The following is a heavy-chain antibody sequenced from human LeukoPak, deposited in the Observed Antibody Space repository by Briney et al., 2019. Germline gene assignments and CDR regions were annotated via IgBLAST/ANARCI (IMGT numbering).Heavy chain of an antibody. CDR3: AKPRVRGVSLGAFDI. J-gene: IGHJ3*02. D-gene: IGHD3-10*01. CDR2: ISGSGGST. CDR1: GFTFSSYA. V-gene: IGHV3-23*01. Sequence: PGGSLRLSCAASGFTFSSYAMSWVRQAPGKGLEWVSAISGSGGSTYYADSVKGRFTISRDNSKNTLYPQMNSLRAEDTAVYYCAKPRVRGVSLGAFDIWGQGTMVTVSS.